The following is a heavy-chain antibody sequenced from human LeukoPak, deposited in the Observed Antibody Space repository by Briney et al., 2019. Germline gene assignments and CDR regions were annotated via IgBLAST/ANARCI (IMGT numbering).Heavy chain of an antibody. CDR3: ARNRRDGPNPRTAGYFDL. V-gene: IGHV3-7*01. CDR2: IKQDGSEK. D-gene: IGHD6-25*01. CDR1: GFTFSSYW. J-gene: IGHJ2*01. Sequence: GGSLRLSCAASGFTFSSYWMSWVRQAPGKGLEWVANIKQDGSEKYYVDSVKGRFTISRDNAKNSLYLQMNSLSAEDTAVYYCARNRRDGPNPRTAGYFDLWGRGTLVTVSS.